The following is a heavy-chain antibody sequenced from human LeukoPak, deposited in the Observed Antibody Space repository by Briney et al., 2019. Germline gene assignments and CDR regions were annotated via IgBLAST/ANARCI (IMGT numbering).Heavy chain of an antibody. CDR2: INHSGST. D-gene: IGHD3-10*01. CDR1: GGSFSGYY. Sequence: SETLSLTCAVYGGSFSGYYWSWIRQPPGKGLEWIGEINHSGSTNYNPSLKSRVTISVDTSKNQFSLKLSSVTAADTAVYYCARGRSAPRQIYYGSGSYYAYWGQGTLVTVSS. V-gene: IGHV4-34*01. J-gene: IGHJ4*02. CDR3: ARGRSAPRQIYYGSGSYYAY.